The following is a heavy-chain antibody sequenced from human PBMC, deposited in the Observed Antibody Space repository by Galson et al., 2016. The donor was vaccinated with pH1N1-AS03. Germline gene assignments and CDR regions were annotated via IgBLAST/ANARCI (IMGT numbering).Heavy chain of an antibody. Sequence: SLRLSCAASGFSLSDYYMTWIRQAPGKGLEWVSYIGSSGTTIFYADSVEGRFTISRDNAKNSLFLQMNSLRAEDTAVYYCARSYGGTSLDIWGQGTMVTVSS. V-gene: IGHV3-11*01. CDR1: GFSLSDYY. CDR3: ARSYGGTSLDI. D-gene: IGHD4-23*01. J-gene: IGHJ3*02. CDR2: IGSSGTTI.